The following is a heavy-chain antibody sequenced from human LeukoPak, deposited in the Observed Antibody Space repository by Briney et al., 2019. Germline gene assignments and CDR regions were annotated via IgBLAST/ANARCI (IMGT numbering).Heavy chain of an antibody. CDR1: GGSISSYY. Sequence: SETLSLTCTVSGGSISSYYWSWFRQPPGKGLEWIGYIYYSGSTNYNPSLKSRVTISVDTSKNQFSLKLSSVTAADTAVYYCARDSGSGSYYRYWGQGTLVTVSS. V-gene: IGHV4-59*01. CDR3: ARDSGSGSYYRY. CDR2: IYYSGST. J-gene: IGHJ4*02. D-gene: IGHD3-10*01.